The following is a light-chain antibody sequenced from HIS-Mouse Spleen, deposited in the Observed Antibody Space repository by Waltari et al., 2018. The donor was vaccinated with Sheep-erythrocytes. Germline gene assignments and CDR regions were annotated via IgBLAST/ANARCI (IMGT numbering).Light chain of an antibody. CDR3: CSYAGSYTWV. CDR1: SSDVGGYNY. V-gene: IGLV2-11*01. CDR2: DVR. Sequence: QSALTQPRSVSGSPGQSVTISCTGTSSDVGGYNYVSWYQQHPGKAPKLMIYDVRNRPSGVPVRFSGSKSGNTAYLTISGLQAEDEADYYCCSYAGSYTWVFGGGTKLTVL. J-gene: IGLJ3*02.